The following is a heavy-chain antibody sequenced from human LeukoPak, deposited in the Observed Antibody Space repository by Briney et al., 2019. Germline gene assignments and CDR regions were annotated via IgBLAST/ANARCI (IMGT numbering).Heavy chain of an antibody. V-gene: IGHV3-48*03. CDR2: ISSRGSTI. Sequence: GGSLRLSRAASGFTFSSYEMNWVRQAPGKGLEWVSYISSRGSTIYYADSVKGRFTISRDNAKNSLYLQMNSLRAEDTAVYYCARYYYDSSGLGDAFDIWGQGTMVTVSS. CDR1: GFTFSSYE. CDR3: ARYYYDSSGLGDAFDI. D-gene: IGHD3-22*01. J-gene: IGHJ3*02.